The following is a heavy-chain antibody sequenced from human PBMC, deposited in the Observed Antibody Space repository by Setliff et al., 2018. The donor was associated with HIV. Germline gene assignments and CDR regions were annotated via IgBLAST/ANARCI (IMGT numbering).Heavy chain of an antibody. D-gene: IGHD3-3*02. CDR3: ARDQSNPILYYYMDV. J-gene: IGHJ6*03. V-gene: IGHV1-46*01. CDR1: GYTFTGYY. CDR2: INPSGGST. Sequence: ASVKVSCKASGYTFTGYYMHWVRQAPGQGLEWMGIINPSGGSTSYAQKFQGRVTMTRDTSTSTVYMELSSLRSEDTAVYYCARDQSNPILYYYMDVWGKGTTVTVSS.